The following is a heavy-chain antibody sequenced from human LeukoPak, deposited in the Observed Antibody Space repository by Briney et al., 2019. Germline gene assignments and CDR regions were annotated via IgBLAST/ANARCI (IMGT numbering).Heavy chain of an antibody. V-gene: IGHV4-34*01. CDR2: INHGEST. J-gene: IGHJ6*02. Sequence: SETLSLTCAVPGGSFSGYYWYRIRQPPGKGLEWIGEINHGESTNYNPSLKSRATLSVDTSKNQFSLKLTSVTAADTAVYYCARGRTYYYDTSGYYPSIYYGMDVWGQGTTVIVSS. CDR1: GGSFSGYY. CDR3: ARGRTYYYDTSGYYPSIYYGMDV. D-gene: IGHD3-22*01.